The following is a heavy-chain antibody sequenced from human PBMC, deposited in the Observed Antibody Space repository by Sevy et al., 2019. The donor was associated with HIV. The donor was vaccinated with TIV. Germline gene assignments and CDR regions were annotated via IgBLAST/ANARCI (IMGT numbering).Heavy chain of an antibody. Sequence: ASVKVSCKASGYTFTGYYMHWVRQAPGQGLEWMGWINPNSGGTNYAQKFQGRVTMTRDTSISTAYMELSRLRSDDTAVYYCARDRPRRPPGNYRYVLPDYWGQGTLVTVSS. J-gene: IGHJ4*02. D-gene: IGHD4-4*01. CDR3: ARDRPRRPPGNYRYVLPDY. CDR1: GYTFTGYY. V-gene: IGHV1-2*02. CDR2: INPNSGGT.